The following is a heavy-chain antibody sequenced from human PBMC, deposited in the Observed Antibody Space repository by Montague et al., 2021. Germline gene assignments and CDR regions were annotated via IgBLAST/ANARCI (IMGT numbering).Heavy chain of an antibody. V-gene: IGHV6-1*01. CDR3: ARGWQKRFDP. CDR2: TYYRSKWYN. Sequence: CAISGDSVSSDDATWNWVRQSPSRDLAWLGRTYYRSKWYNEYAISVKSRITVNPDTSKNQFSLLLNSVTPEDTAVYYCARGWQKRFDPWGQGTLVTVSS. CDR1: GDSVSSDDAT. D-gene: IGHD5-24*01. J-gene: IGHJ5*02.